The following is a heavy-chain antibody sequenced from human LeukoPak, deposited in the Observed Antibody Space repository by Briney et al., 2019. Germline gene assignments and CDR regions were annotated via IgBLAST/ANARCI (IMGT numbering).Heavy chain of an antibody. CDR3: ARDPNEVLRYFDWYMDY. J-gene: IGHJ4*02. Sequence: GGSLRLSCAASGFTFSSYWMHWVRQAPGKGLVWVSRVNTDGSYTSYAGSVKGRFTISRDNAKNTLYLQMNSLRAEDTAVYYCARDPNEVLRYFDWYMDYWGQGTLVTVSS. D-gene: IGHD3-9*01. CDR2: VNTDGSYT. V-gene: IGHV3-74*01. CDR1: GFTFSSYW.